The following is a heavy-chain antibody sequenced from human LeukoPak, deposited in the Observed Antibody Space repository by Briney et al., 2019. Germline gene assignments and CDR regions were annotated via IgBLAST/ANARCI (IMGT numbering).Heavy chain of an antibody. CDR1: GFTVSSNY. CDR3: ARDPIVVEEAGAFDI. D-gene: IGHD2-2*01. J-gene: IGHJ3*02. Sequence: GRSLRLSCAASGFTVSSNYMSWVRQAPGKGLEWVSVIYSGGSTYYADSVKGRFTISRDNSKNTLYLQMNSLRAEDTAVYYCARDPIVVEEAGAFDIWGQGTMVTVSS. CDR2: IYSGGST. V-gene: IGHV3-66*01.